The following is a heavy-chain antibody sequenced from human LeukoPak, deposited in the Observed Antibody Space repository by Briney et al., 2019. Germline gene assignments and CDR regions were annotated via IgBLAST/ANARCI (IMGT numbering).Heavy chain of an antibody. Sequence: SETLSLTCTVSGGSIRSGGYYWSWIRQHPGKGLEWIGYIYYSGSTYYNPSLKSRVTISVDTSKNQFSLKLSSVTAADTAVYYCARARPHGAFDIWGQGTMVTVSS. J-gene: IGHJ3*02. V-gene: IGHV4-31*03. CDR2: IYYSGST. D-gene: IGHD6-6*01. CDR1: GGSIRSGGYY. CDR3: ARARPHGAFDI.